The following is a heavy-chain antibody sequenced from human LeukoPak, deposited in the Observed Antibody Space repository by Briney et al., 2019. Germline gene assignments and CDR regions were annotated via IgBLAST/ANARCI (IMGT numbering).Heavy chain of an antibody. CDR2: INDYTANT. CDR1: GGSFTDYF. J-gene: IGHJ6*02. V-gene: IGHV4-34*01. D-gene: IGHD3-22*01. Sequence: SETLSLTCDVFGGSFTDYFWTWIRQSPGKGLEWIGEINDYTANTNYNPSLNSRVSISLEKSKNQFSLELRSVTAADTAVYYCARGRIAKIVVVHSFHYGMDVWGQGTTDTVSS. CDR3: ARGRIAKIVVVHSFHYGMDV.